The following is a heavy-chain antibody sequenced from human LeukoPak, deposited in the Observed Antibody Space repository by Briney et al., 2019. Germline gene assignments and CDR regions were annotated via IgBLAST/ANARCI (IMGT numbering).Heavy chain of an antibody. J-gene: IGHJ6*02. V-gene: IGHV3-15*01. D-gene: IGHD3-22*01. CDR1: GFTFSNAW. Sequence: GGSLRLSCAASGFTFSNAWMSWVRQAPGKGLEWVGRIKSKTDGGTTDYAAPVKGRFTISRDDSKNTLYLQMNSLKTEDTAVYYCTIRVRYYDSSGSPLYYYYGMDVWGQGTTVTVSS. CDR2: IKSKTDGGTT. CDR3: TIRVRYYDSSGSPLYYYYGMDV.